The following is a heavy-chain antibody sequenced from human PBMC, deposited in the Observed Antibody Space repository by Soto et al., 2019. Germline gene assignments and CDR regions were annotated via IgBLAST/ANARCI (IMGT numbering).Heavy chain of an antibody. CDR2: IWYDGSNK. J-gene: IGHJ4*02. Sequence: QVQLVESGGGVVQPGRSLRLSCAASGFTFSSYGMHWVRQAPGKGLEWVAVIWYDGSNKYYADSVKGRFTISRDNSKNTLYLQMNCLRAEDTAVYYCARGTQLWLDYWGQGTLVTVSS. CDR1: GFTFSSYG. CDR3: ARGTQLWLDY. V-gene: IGHV3-33*01. D-gene: IGHD5-18*01.